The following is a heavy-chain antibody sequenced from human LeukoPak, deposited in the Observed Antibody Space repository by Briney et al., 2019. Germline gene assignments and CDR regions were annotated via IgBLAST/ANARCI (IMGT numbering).Heavy chain of an antibody. D-gene: IGHD1-1*01. J-gene: IGHJ5*02. CDR2: INPNSGGT. Sequence: GASVKVSCKASGHTFTAYYMFWVRQAPGQGLEWMGWINPNSGGTNYAPKFQGRVTMTRDTSISTAYMELSRLRSDDTAVYYCARESTESWFDPWGQGTLVTVSS. CDR3: ARESTESWFDP. V-gene: IGHV1-2*02. CDR1: GHTFTAYY.